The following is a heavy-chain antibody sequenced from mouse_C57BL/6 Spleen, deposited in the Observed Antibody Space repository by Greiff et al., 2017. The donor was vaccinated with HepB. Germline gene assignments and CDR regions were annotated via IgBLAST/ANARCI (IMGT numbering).Heavy chain of an antibody. CDR1: GYAFSSSW. D-gene: IGHD2-3*01. V-gene: IGHV1-82*01. CDR2: IYPGDGDT. CDR3: ARWLLRGDYAMDY. Sequence: QVQLKESGPELVKPGASVKISCKASGYAFSSSWMNWVKQRPGKGLEWIGRIYPGDGDTNYNGKFKGKATLTADKSSSTAYMQLSSLTSEDSAVYFCARWLLRGDYAMDYWGQGTSVTVSS. J-gene: IGHJ4*01.